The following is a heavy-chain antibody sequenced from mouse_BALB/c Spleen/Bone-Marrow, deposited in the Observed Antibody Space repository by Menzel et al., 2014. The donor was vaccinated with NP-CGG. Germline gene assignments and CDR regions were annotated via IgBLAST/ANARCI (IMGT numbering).Heavy chain of an antibody. J-gene: IGHJ4*01. V-gene: IGHV1S81*02. D-gene: IGHD2-1*01. Sequence: VQLQQSGDELVKPGASVKLSCMASGFTFTSYWIHWVKQRPGQGPEWIGEINPSNGRTNYNEKFKRKATLTEDKSSSTAYMQLSSLTSEDSAVYYCARDGNYRYAVDYWGQGTSVTVSS. CDR2: INPSNGRT. CDR1: GFTFTSYW. CDR3: ARDGNYRYAVDY.